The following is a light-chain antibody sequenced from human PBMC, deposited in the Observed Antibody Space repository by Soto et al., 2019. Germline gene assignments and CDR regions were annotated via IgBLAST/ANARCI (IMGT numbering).Light chain of an antibody. CDR2: SAS. CDR3: QRTYTSPRT. V-gene: IGKV1-39*01. Sequence: DIQMTQSPSSLSASIGDRVTITCRASRGINTYVNWYQQKPGKAPKLLIFSASNLQGGVPSRFSGTRSGTDFAFTISSLLPEDFATYYCQRTYTSPRTFGQGTKVDI. CDR1: RGINTY. J-gene: IGKJ1*01.